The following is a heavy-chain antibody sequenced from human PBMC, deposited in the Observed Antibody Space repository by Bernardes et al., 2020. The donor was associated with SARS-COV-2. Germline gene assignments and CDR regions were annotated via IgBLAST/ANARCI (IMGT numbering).Heavy chain of an antibody. CDR3: AKELVIGGPGTVGFDV. CDR1: GFSFRTTA. CDR2: ISGSGDKP. V-gene: IGHV3-23*01. J-gene: IGHJ3*01. Sequence: GGSLRLSCVTSGFSFRTTAMSWVRQAPGPGLEWVSAISGSGDKPYYAESVKGWFTISRDNSKNTVYLQMSSLRGEDTGLYYCAKELVIGGPGTVGFDVWGQGTMLTVSS. D-gene: IGHD3-22*01.